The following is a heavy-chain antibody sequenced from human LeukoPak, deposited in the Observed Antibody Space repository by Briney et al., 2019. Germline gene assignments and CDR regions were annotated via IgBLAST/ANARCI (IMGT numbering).Heavy chain of an antibody. CDR1: GFTFSSYE. Sequence: GGSLRLSRAPSGFTFSSYEMSWVRQAPGKGLEWLSHIGTSGRPTLYADSVRGRFTISRDNAKNSLYLQMNSLRAEDTAVYHCARAGQNNWFDPWGQGTLVTVSS. J-gene: IGHJ5*02. V-gene: IGHV3-48*03. CDR3: ARAGQNNWFDP. CDR2: IGTSGRPT.